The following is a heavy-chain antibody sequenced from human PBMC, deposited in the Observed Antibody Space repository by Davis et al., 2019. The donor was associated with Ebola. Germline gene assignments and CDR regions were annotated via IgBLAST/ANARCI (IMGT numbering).Heavy chain of an antibody. J-gene: IGHJ1*01. V-gene: IGHV1-2*02. D-gene: IGHD1-26*01. CDR1: GYTFTGYY. Sequence: ASVKVSCKASGYTFTGYYMHWVRQAPGQGLAWMGWINPNSGGTNYAQKFQGRVTMTRDTSISTAYMELSRLRSDDTAVYYCARVLRLRGSYYFQHWGQGTLVTVSS. CDR2: INPNSGGT. CDR3: ARVLRLRGSYYFQH.